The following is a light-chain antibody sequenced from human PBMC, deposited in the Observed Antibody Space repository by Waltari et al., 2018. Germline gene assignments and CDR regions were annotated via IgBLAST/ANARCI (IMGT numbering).Light chain of an antibody. J-gene: IGKJ3*01. CDR3: QQYDSSPSIYT. CDR2: GTS. V-gene: IGKV3-20*01. Sequence: IVLMQSPGTLSLSPGERATLSCRASQSGSRTFLAWYQQRPGQAPRLLIYGTSNRATAIPDRFSGSVSKTYFTLTITRLEPEAFAVYYCQQYDSSPSIYTFGPGTKVDVK. CDR1: QSGSRTF.